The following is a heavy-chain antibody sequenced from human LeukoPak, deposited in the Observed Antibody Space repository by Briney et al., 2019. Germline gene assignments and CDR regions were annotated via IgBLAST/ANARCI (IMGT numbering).Heavy chain of an antibody. D-gene: IGHD2-15*01. J-gene: IGHJ6*03. CDR3: AKNGDRGAYCSGGSCYPYYYYNMDV. CDR2: ISNDGNNK. Sequence: GGSLRLSCAASGFSFSDYTMHWVRQAPGKGLEWVAFISNDGNNKYSADSVKGRFTISRDNSKNTLYLQMNSLRAEDTAIYYCAKNGDRGAYCSGGSCYPYYYYNMDVWGKGTTVTISS. V-gene: IGHV3-30*04. CDR1: GFSFSDYT.